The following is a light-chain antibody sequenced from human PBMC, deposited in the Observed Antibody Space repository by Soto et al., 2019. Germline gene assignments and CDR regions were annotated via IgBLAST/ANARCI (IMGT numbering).Light chain of an antibody. CDR2: GAS. J-gene: IGKJ1*01. CDR1: PAIASF. CDR3: QQLNGSPWT. Sequence: IQLTQSPSSLSASVGARVTITCRASPAIASFLAWYQQKPGTAPKLLIYGASTLQSGVPSRFSGSRSGTDYTLTIASLQPEDFATYYCQQLNGSPWTFGQGTK. V-gene: IGKV1-9*01.